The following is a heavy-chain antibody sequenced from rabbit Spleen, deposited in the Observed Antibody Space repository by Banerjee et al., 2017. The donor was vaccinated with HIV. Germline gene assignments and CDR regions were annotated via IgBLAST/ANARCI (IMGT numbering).Heavy chain of an antibody. CDR3: ARNPGVNKNNL. CDR2: IGTGSGNT. CDR1: GFSFSSSYY. J-gene: IGHJ4*01. V-gene: IGHV1S45*01. Sequence: QEQLVESGGGLVQPEGSLTLTCTASGFSFSSSYYICWVRQAPGKGLEWIGCIGTGSGNTYYASWAKGRFTISKTSSTTVTLQMTSLTAADTATYFCARNPGVNKNNLWGPGTLVTVS.